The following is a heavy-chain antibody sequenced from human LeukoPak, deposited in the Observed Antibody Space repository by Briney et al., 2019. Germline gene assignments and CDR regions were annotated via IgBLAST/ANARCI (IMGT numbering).Heavy chain of an antibody. D-gene: IGHD3-10*01. J-gene: IGHJ4*02. Sequence: GRSLRLSCAASGFTFDDYAMHWVRQAPGKGLEWVSGISWNSGSIAYADSVKGRFTISRDNAKNSLYLQMNSLRAEDTALYYCAKSLLWFGELLYGFDYWGQGTLVTVSS. CDR1: GFTFDDYA. CDR3: AKSLLWFGELLYGFDY. CDR2: ISWNSGSI. V-gene: IGHV3-9*01.